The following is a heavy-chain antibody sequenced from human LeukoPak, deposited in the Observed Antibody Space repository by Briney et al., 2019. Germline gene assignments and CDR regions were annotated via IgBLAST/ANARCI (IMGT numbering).Heavy chain of an antibody. D-gene: IGHD4-23*01. CDR3: ATVPHLYGGNSGKYFQH. CDR1: GYTLTELS. J-gene: IGHJ1*01. V-gene: IGHV1-24*01. CDR2: FDPEDGET. Sequence: ASVKVSCKVSGYTLTELSMHWVRQAPGKGLEWMGGFDPEDGETIYAQKFQGRVTMTEDTSTDTAYMELSSLRSEDTAVYYCATVPHLYGGNSGKYFQHWGQGTLVTVSS.